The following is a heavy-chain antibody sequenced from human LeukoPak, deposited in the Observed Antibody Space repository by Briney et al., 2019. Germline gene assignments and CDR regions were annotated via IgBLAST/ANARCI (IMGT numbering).Heavy chain of an antibody. V-gene: IGHV3-9*03. CDR3: AKDEFVASDFTGAFDI. D-gene: IGHD2-8*02. J-gene: IGHJ3*02. CDR1: GFTFDDYA. CDR2: ISWNSVTI. Sequence: PGGSLRLSCAASGFTFDDYAMHWVRHAPGKGLEWVSGISWNSVTIVYADSVKGRFTISRDNAKSSLYLQMNSLRAEDMALYYCAKDEFVASDFTGAFDIWGQGTMVTVSS.